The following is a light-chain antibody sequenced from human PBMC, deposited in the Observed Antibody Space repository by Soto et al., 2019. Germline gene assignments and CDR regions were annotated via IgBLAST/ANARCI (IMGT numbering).Light chain of an antibody. CDR3: QKYNSAPPT. CDR1: QGIRNY. V-gene: IGKV1-27*01. Sequence: DIQMTQSPSSLSASVGDRVTITCRASQGIRNYLAWYQQKPGKVPKLLIYAASTLQSGVPSRFSGSGSGTDFTLTISSLQPEDVETYYCQKYNSAPPTFGGGTKVEIK. CDR2: AAS. J-gene: IGKJ4*01.